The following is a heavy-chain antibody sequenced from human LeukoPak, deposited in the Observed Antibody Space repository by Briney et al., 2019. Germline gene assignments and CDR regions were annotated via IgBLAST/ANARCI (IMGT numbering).Heavy chain of an antibody. J-gene: IGHJ3*02. D-gene: IGHD5-18*01. V-gene: IGHV1-69*01. CDR2: IIPIFGTA. Sequence: SVKVSCKASGDTFSSYAIRWVRQAPGQGLEWMGVIIPIFGTANYAQKFRGRVTITADESTSTAYMELSSLRSEDTAVYYCARGYSYGTGAFDIWGQGKMVTVSS. CDR1: GDTFSSYA. CDR3: ARGYSYGTGAFDI.